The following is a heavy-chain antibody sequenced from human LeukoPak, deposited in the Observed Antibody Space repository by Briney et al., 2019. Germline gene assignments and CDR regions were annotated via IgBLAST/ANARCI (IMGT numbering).Heavy chain of an antibody. CDR1: GFTFTDHY. CDR3: ARDHDWGVDY. Sequence: ASVKVSCKASGFTFTDHYMHWVRQAPGQGLEWMGWINGKRGDTNYAQNFQDRVTMTRDTSTSTVYMELSRLTVDDTAVYYCARDHDWGVDYWGQGTLVTVPS. CDR2: INGKRGDT. D-gene: IGHD7-27*01. V-gene: IGHV1-2*02. J-gene: IGHJ4*02.